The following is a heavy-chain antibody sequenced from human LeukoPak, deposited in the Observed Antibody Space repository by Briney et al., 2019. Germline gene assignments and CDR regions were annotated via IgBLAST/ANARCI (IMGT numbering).Heavy chain of an antibody. J-gene: IGHJ4*02. CDR2: IYYSGST. CDR1: GGSISSYY. V-gene: IGHV4-59*01. CDR3: ARAKGKYSGSYYWYEPFDY. D-gene: IGHD1-26*01. Sequence: SETLSLTCTVSGGSISSYYWSWIRQPPGKGLEWIGYIYYSGSTNYNPSLKSRVTISVDTSKNQFSLKLSSVTAADTAVYYCARAKGKYSGSYYWYEPFDYWGQGTLVTVSS.